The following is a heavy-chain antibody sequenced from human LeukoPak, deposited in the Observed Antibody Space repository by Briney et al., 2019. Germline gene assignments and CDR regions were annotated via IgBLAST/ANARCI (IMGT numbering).Heavy chain of an antibody. D-gene: IGHD6-19*01. CDR2: IYSSGST. V-gene: IGHV4-30-4*01. CDR1: GDSISSGDYH. J-gene: IGHJ4*02. CDR3: ARAYGYSTGWYLSD. Sequence: SETLSLTCTVSGDSISSGDYHWSWIRQPPGKGLEWIGYIYSSGSTYYNPSLKSRVIISVDTSKNQLSLKLSSVTAADTAVYYCARAYGYSTGWYLSDWGQGTLVTVSS.